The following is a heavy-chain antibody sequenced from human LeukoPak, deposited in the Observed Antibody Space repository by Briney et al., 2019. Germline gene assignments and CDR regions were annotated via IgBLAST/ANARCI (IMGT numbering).Heavy chain of an antibody. CDR2: ISSNGDST. V-gene: IGHV3-64*04. D-gene: IGHD3-16*01. CDR1: GFTFSGCA. CDR3: ARGGGLDV. J-gene: IGHJ6*02. Sequence: GGSLRLSCSASGFTFSGCAIHWVRQAPGKGLEYVSAISSNGDSTYYADSVKGRFTISRDNSKNSLYLQMSNLRAEDTAVYFCARGGGLDVWGQGATVTVSS.